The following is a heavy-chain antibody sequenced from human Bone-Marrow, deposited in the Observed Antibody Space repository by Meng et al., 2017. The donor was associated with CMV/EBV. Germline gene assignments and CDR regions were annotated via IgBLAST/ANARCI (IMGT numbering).Heavy chain of an antibody. CDR2: ISYDGSNK. V-gene: IGHV3-30*19. CDR1: GFTFSSYG. J-gene: IGHJ6*02. D-gene: IGHD2-2*01. CDR3: ATLGYCSRTSCSLYYYYGMDV. Sequence: GESLKISCAASGFTFSSYGMHWVRQAPGKGLEWVAVISYDGSNKYYADSVKGRFTISRDNSKNTLYLQMNSLRAEETAVYYCATLGYCSRTSCSLYYYYGMDVWGQGTTVTVSS.